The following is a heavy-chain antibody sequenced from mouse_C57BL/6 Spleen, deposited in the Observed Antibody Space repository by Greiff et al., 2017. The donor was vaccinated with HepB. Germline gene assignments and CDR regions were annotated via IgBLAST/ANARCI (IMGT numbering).Heavy chain of an antibody. CDR3: ARDDSGITTVGGY. CDR2: INPSSGYT. Sequence: VQLQQSGAELAKPGASVKLSCKASGYTFTSYWMHWVKQRPGQGLEWIGYINPSSGYTKYNQKFKDKATLTADKSSITAYMQLRSLTYEDSAVYYCARDDSGITTVGGYWGQGTTLTVSS. D-gene: IGHD1-1*01. J-gene: IGHJ2*01. V-gene: IGHV1-7*01. CDR1: GYTFTSYW.